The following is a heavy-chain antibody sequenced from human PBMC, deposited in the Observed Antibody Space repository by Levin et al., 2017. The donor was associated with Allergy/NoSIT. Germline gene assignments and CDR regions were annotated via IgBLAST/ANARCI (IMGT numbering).Heavy chain of an antibody. V-gene: IGHV1-69*06. CDR3: ATEIGGYSGYETAFDI. Sequence: AASVKVSCKASGGTFSSSAINWVRQAPGQGLEWVGNVVPIFGTANYAQNLQGRVTIIADKSTSTAYMELSSLRSEDTAVYYCATEIGGYSGYETAFDIWGQGTMVTVSS. D-gene: IGHD5-12*01. J-gene: IGHJ3*02. CDR2: VVPIFGTA. CDR1: GGTFSSSA.